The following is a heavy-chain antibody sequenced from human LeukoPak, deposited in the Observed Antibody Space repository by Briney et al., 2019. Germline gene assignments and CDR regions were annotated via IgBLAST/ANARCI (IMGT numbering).Heavy chain of an antibody. CDR2: INTNSGGT. Sequence: ASVXXXCKASGYTFTGYYLHWVRQAPGQGVEWMGRINTNSGGTNFAQKFQGRGTINRDTAIRTDYMELRRVRSDDTAVYYCARGQYDSSGYYFESTFTRWGQGPLVTVSS. CDR1: GYTFTGYY. J-gene: IGHJ4*02. V-gene: IGHV1-2*06. CDR3: ARGQYDSSGYYFESTFTR. D-gene: IGHD3-22*01.